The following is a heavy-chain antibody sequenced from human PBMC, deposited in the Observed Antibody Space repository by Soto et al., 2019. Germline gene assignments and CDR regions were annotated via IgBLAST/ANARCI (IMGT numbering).Heavy chain of an antibody. Sequence: GGSLRLSCAASGFTFSSYAMHWVRRAPGKGLEWVAVISYDGSNKYYADSVKGRFTISRDNSKNTLYLQMNSLRAEDTAVYYCARELKAYYYDSSGYYWGQGTLVTVSS. CDR2: ISYDGSNK. CDR1: GFTFSSYA. J-gene: IGHJ4*02. CDR3: ARELKAYYYDSSGYY. V-gene: IGHV3-30-3*01. D-gene: IGHD3-22*01.